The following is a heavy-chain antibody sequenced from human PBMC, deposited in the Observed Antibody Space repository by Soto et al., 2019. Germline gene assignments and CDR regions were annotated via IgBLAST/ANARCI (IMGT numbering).Heavy chain of an antibody. J-gene: IGHJ6*03. D-gene: IGHD3-10*01. CDR3: ARDYRLWFGFEGGYYYYYMDV. Sequence: SETLSLTCAISGDSVSSNSAAWNWIRQSPSRGLEWLGRTYYRSKWYNDYAVSVKSRITINPDTSKNQFSLQLNSMTPDDTAGYYCARDYRLWFGFEGGYYYYYMDVWGKGTTVTVSS. CDR2: TYYRSKWYN. CDR1: GDSVSSNSAA. V-gene: IGHV6-1*01.